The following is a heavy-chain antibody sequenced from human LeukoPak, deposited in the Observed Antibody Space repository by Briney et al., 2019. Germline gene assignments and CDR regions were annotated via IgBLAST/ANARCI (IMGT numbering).Heavy chain of an antibody. CDR1: GGSFSGYY. V-gene: IGHV4-34*01. Sequence: SETLSLTCAVYGGSFSGYYWSWIRQPPGKGLEWIGEINHSGSTSYNPSLKSRVTISVDTSKNQFSLKLSSVTAADTAVYYCARGRDGDPRGNWFDPWGQGTLVTVSS. CDR2: INHSGST. CDR3: ARGRDGDPRGNWFDP. J-gene: IGHJ5*02. D-gene: IGHD4-17*01.